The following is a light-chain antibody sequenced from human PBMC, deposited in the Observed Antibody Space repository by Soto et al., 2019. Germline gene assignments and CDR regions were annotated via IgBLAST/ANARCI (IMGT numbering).Light chain of an antibody. CDR3: SSYGGSNTKV. Sequence: QSVLTQPPSASGSPGQSVTISCTGTSNDVGDYDYVSWYQQHPGKAPRLIIYAVDKRPSGVSDRFSGSKSGNTASLTVSGLQADDEADYYCSSYGGSNTKVFGSGTKVTVL. CDR1: SNDVGDYDY. V-gene: IGLV2-8*01. CDR2: AVD. J-gene: IGLJ1*01.